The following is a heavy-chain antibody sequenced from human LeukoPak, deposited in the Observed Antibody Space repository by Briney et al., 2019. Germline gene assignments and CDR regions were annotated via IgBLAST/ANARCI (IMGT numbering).Heavy chain of an antibody. D-gene: IGHD3-10*01. Sequence: ASVKVSCKVSGYTLTELSMHWVRQAPGKGLEWMGGFDPEDGETIYAQKFQGRVTMTEDTSTDTAYMELSSLRSEDAAVYYCATGVRGVIINLDYWGQGTLGTVSS. CDR3: ATGVRGVIINLDY. CDR1: GYTLTELS. V-gene: IGHV1-24*01. CDR2: FDPEDGET. J-gene: IGHJ4*02.